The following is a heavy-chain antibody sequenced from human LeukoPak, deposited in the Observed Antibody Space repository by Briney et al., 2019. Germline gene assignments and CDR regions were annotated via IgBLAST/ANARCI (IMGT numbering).Heavy chain of an antibody. CDR1: AGTFSSYA. Sequence: SVKVSCKASAGTFSSYAISWVRQAPGQGLEWMGGIIPIFGTANYAQKYQGRVTITADESTSTAYMELGSLRSEDTAVYYCARDGDGYNPNWGQGTLVTVSS. D-gene: IGHD5-24*01. V-gene: IGHV1-69*01. J-gene: IGHJ4*02. CDR3: ARDGDGYNPN. CDR2: IIPIFGTA.